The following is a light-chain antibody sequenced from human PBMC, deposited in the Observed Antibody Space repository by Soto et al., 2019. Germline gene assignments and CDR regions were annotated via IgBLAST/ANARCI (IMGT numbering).Light chain of an antibody. CDR1: QSVSSSY. Sequence: IVLTQSPGTLALSPGERATLSCRASQSVSSSYLAWYQQKPGQAPRLLIYGASGRATGIPDRFSGSGSGTDFTLTISRLEPEDFAVYYCQQYGSSPRVYTFGQGTKLEIK. V-gene: IGKV3-20*01. CDR3: QQYGSSPRVYT. J-gene: IGKJ2*01. CDR2: GAS.